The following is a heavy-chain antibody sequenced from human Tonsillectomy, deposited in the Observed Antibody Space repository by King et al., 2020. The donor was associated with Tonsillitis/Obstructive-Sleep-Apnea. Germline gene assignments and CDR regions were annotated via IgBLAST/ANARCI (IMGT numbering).Heavy chain of an antibody. J-gene: IGHJ4*02. CDR3: ARVSRSHYYGTSGYYTFEY. Sequence: VQLVESGAEVKKPGASVKVSCKASGYTFSTYGISWVRQAPGQGLEWMGWISAYNGDTNYAQKLQDRVTMTTDTSTSTAYMEVRSLRSDDTAVYYCARVSRSHYYGTSGYYTFEYWGQGTLVTVSS. V-gene: IGHV1-18*01. CDR2: ISAYNGDT. D-gene: IGHD3-22*01. CDR1: GYTFSTYG.